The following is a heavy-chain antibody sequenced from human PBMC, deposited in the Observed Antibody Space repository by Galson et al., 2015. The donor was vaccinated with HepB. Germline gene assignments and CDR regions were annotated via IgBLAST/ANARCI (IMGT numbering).Heavy chain of an antibody. CDR2: MNPNSGNT. D-gene: IGHD6-19*01. CDR3: AREGEGYSSGWDYYYYGMDV. V-gene: IGHV1-8*01. CDR1: GYTFTSYD. Sequence: SVKVSCKASGYTFTSYDINWVRQATGQGLEWMGWMNPNSGNTGYAQKFQGRVTMTRNTSISTAYMELSSLRSEDTAVYYCAREGEGYSSGWDYYYYGMDVWGQGTTVTVSS. J-gene: IGHJ6*02.